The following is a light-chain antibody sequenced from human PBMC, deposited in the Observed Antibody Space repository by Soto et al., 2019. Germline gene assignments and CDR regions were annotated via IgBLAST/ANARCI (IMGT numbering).Light chain of an antibody. CDR3: QQYNSYWT. CDR1: EDISRW. J-gene: IGKJ1*01. Sequence: IQMTQSPSTLSACVGDRVTITCRASEDISRWLAWYQQKPGKAPKLLIYEVSSLESGVPSRFSGSGSWTEFTLTISSLQPDDFATYYCQQYNSYWTFGQGPNVHIK. V-gene: IGKV1-5*01. CDR2: EVS.